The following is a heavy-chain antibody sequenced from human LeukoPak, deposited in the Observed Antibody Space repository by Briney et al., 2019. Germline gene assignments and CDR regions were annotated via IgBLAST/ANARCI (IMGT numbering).Heavy chain of an antibody. CDR2: IRYDGSNK. J-gene: IGHJ6*03. CDR1: GFTLSSYG. CDR3: AKVPYGARYYYYMDV. V-gene: IGHV3-30*02. D-gene: IGHD4/OR15-4a*01. Sequence: PGGSLRLSCAASGFTLSSYGMHWVRQAPGKGLEWAAFIRYDGSNKYYADSVKGRFTISRDNSKNTLYLQMNSLRAEDTAVYYCAKVPYGARYYYYMDVWGKGTTVTVSS.